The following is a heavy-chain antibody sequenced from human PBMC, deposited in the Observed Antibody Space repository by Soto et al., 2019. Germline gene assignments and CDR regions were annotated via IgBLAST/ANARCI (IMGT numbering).Heavy chain of an antibody. CDR3: ARDPLGSGYD. CDR1: GGTFSSYT. CDR2: IIPILGIA. J-gene: IGHJ4*02. V-gene: IGHV1-69*08. D-gene: IGHD5-12*01. Sequence: QVQLVQSGAEVKKPGSSVKVSCKASGGTFSSYTISWGRKAPGKGLEWMGRIIPILGIANYAQKFQGRVTITADKSTSTAYMELSSLRSEDTAVYYCARDPLGSGYDWGQGTLVTVSS.